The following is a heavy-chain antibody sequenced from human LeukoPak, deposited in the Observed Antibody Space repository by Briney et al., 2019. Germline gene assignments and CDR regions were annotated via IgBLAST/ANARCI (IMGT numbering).Heavy chain of an antibody. CDR1: GFTFSSYW. Sequence: GGSLRLSCAASGFTFSSYWMHWVRQAPGKGLVWVSRINSDGSSTSYADSVKGRFTISRDNAKNTLYLQMNSLRAEDTAVYYCAREMSGSNDAFDVWGQGTMVTVSS. D-gene: IGHD3-10*01. V-gene: IGHV3-74*01. CDR2: INSDGSST. CDR3: AREMSGSNDAFDV. J-gene: IGHJ3*01.